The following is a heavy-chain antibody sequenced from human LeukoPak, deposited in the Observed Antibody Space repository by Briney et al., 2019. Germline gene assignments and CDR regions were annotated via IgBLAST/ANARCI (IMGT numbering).Heavy chain of an antibody. D-gene: IGHD3-10*02. V-gene: IGHV3-48*03. CDR2: ISRSGSTI. J-gene: IGHJ6*04. CDR3: AELGITMIGGV. Sequence: PGGSLRLSCAASGFTFSSYEMIWVRQAPGKGLEWVSYISRSGSTIYYADSVKGRLTISRDNAKNALYLQMNSLRAEDTAVYYCAELGITMIGGVWGKGTTVTISS. CDR1: GFTFSSYE.